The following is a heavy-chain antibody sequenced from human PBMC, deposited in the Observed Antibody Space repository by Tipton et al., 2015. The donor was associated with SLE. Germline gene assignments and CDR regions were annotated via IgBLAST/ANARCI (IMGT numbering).Heavy chain of an antibody. Sequence: SLRLSCAASGFTFSSYAMHWVRQAPGKGLEYVSAISSNGSSTYYANSVKGRFTISRDNSKNTLYLQMGSLRAEDMAVYYCARAPVESATIGAFDVWGQGTMVTVSS. V-gene: IGHV3-64*01. D-gene: IGHD5-24*01. CDR2: ISSNGSST. J-gene: IGHJ3*01. CDR1: GFTFSSYA. CDR3: ARAPVESATIGAFDV.